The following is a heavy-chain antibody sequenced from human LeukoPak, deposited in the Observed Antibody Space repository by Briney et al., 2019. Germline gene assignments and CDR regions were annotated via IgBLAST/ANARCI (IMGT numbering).Heavy chain of an antibody. CDR2: ISHSGST. CDR3: AGSRGVVVASPSGGYYFDY. Sequence: PSETLSLTCAVYGGSFSGYYWSWIRQPPGKGLEWIGEISHSGSTNYNPSLKSRVTISVDTSKNQFSLKLSSVTAADTAVYYCAGSRGVVVASPSGGYYFDYWGQGTLVTVSS. V-gene: IGHV4-34*01. J-gene: IGHJ4*02. CDR1: GGSFSGYY. D-gene: IGHD2-15*01.